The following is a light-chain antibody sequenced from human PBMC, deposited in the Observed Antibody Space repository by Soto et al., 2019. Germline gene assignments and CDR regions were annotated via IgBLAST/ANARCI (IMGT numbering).Light chain of an antibody. CDR1: QSVSSNH. J-gene: IGKJ5*01. CDR2: GAS. V-gene: IGKV3-20*01. Sequence: EIGLTQSPGSLSLSPRETATPSCRASQSVSSNHLAWYQQKPGQAPRLLIYGASRRATGIPDRFSGSGSGSDFTLTISRLEPDDFAVYYCQQYGSSSTFGQGTRLEIK. CDR3: QQYGSSST.